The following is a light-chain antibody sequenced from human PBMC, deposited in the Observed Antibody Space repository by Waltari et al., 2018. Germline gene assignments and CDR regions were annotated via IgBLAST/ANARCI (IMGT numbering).Light chain of an antibody. Sequence: QSALTQPASVSGSPGQSITIPCTGTSSDVGSYNLVSWYQQHPGKAPKLMIYEGSKRPSGVSNRFSGSKSGNTASLTISGLQAEDEADYYCCSYAGSSTYVFGTGTKVTVL. V-gene: IGLV2-23*01. J-gene: IGLJ1*01. CDR3: CSYAGSSTYV. CDR1: SSDVGSYNL. CDR2: EGS.